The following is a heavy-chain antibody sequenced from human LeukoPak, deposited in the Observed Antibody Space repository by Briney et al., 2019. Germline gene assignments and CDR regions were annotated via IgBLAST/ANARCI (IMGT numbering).Heavy chain of an antibody. Sequence: SETLSLTCAVSGGPFSGYSWSWIRQSPGKGLEWIGEINHSGSTNYNPSLKNRVTISVDTSRNQFSLKLTSVTAADTAVYYCARDLEGYSYGYSEFDHWGQGTLVTVSS. V-gene: IGHV4-34*01. CDR1: GGPFSGYS. CDR3: ARDLEGYSYGYSEFDH. CDR2: INHSGST. J-gene: IGHJ4*02. D-gene: IGHD5-18*01.